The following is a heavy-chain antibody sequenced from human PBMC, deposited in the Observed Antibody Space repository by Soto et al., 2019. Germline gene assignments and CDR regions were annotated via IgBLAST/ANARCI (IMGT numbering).Heavy chain of an antibody. V-gene: IGHV4-30-4*01. D-gene: IGHD5-12*01. J-gene: IGHJ4*02. CDR1: GGSISSGDYY. Sequence: QVQLQESGPGLVKPSQTLSLTCTVSGGSISSGDYYWSWIRQPPGKGLEWIGYIYYSGDTYYNPSLKSRVTISVDTSKNQFSLKLTSVTAADTAVYYCVRVRGAVGGDIALDYWGQGTLVTVSS. CDR2: IYYSGDT. CDR3: VRVRGAVGGDIALDY.